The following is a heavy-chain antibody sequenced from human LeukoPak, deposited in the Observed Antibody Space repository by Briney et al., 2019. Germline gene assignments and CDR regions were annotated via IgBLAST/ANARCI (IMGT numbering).Heavy chain of an antibody. CDR2: IYTSGST. Sequence: PSETLSLTCTVSGGSISSGSYYWSWIRQPAGKGMEWIGRIYTSGSTNYNASLKSRVTISVDTSKNQFSLKLSSVTAADTAVYYCARDITMVRGVKGGYWGQGTLVTVSS. CDR1: GGSISSGSYY. J-gene: IGHJ4*02. CDR3: ARDITMVRGVKGGY. V-gene: IGHV4-61*02. D-gene: IGHD3-10*01.